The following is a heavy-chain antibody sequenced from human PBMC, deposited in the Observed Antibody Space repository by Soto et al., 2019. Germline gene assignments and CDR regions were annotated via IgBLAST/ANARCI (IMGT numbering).Heavy chain of an antibody. Sequence: SVKVSCKASGGTFSSYAISWVRQAPGQGLEWMGGIIPISGTANYAQKFQGRVTITADKSTSTAYMELSSLRSEDTAVYYCARTAAGVDYYYYFGMDVWGQGTTVTVSS. J-gene: IGHJ6*02. CDR2: IIPISGTA. CDR1: GGTFSSYA. D-gene: IGHD6-13*01. CDR3: ARTAAGVDYYYYFGMDV. V-gene: IGHV1-69*06.